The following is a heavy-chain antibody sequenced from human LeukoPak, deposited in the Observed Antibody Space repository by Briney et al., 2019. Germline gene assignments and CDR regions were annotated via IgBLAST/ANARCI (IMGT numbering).Heavy chain of an antibody. CDR1: GFTFSSYS. J-gene: IGHJ4*02. D-gene: IGHD5-18*01. V-gene: IGHV3-48*01. Sequence: GGSLRLSCAASGFTFSSYSMNWVRQAPGKGLEWVSYISSGSGTIYYADSVKGRFTISGDNAKNSLYLQMNSLRAEDTAVYYCASADLLDTTMINYWGQGTLVTVSS. CDR3: ASADLLDTTMINY. CDR2: ISSGSGTI.